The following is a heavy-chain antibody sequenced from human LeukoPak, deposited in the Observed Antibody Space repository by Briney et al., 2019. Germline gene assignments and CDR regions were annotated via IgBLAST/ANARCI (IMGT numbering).Heavy chain of an antibody. CDR3: ARGGGLDV. Sequence: PGGSLRLSCAASGFTVSSSYMSWVRQAPGKGLEWVSVIFSGGNTYYADSVKGRFTISRDNAKNSLYLQMSNLRAEDTAVYFCARGGGLDVWGQGATVTVSS. J-gene: IGHJ6*02. V-gene: IGHV3-53*01. CDR1: GFTVSSSY. D-gene: IGHD3-16*01. CDR2: IFSGGNT.